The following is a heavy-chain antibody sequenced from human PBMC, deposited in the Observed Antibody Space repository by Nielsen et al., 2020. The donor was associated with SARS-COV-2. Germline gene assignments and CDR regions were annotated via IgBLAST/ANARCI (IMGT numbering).Heavy chain of an antibody. V-gene: IGHV3-33*08. Sequence: GSLRLSCAASGFTFRNYGMHWVRQAPGKGLEWVAVIWYDGTNTYYTDSVKGRFTISRDTSKNTLFLQMNSLRAEDTAVYYCARDRSVRYFDYWGQGIQVTVSS. D-gene: IGHD3-9*01. J-gene: IGHJ4*02. CDR2: IWYDGTNT. CDR1: GFTFRNYG. CDR3: ARDRSVRYFDY.